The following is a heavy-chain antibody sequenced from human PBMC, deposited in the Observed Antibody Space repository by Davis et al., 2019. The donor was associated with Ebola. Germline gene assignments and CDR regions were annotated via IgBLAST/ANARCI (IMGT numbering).Heavy chain of an antibody. CDR1: GFTFSSYS. Sequence: PGGSLRLSCAASGFTFSSYSMNWVRQAPGKGLEWVSSISGSGHSTYDADSVRGRFTISRDNGNNMLYLQMNSLRAEDAAVYYCATKQGDYWGQGTLVTVSS. J-gene: IGHJ4*02. CDR3: ATKQGDY. CDR2: ISGSGHST. V-gene: IGHV3-23*01.